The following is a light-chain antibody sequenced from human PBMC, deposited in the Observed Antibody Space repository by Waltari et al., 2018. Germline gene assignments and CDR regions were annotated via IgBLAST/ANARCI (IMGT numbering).Light chain of an antibody. Sequence: EIVLTQSPGTLSLSLGERATVSCRASQSVSRALAWYQQKPGQAPRLLIYGASTRATGIPDRFSGSGSGTDFSLTISRLGPDDFAVYYCQHYLRIPVTFGQGTTVEI. CDR3: QHYLRIPVT. J-gene: IGKJ1*01. CDR2: GAS. V-gene: IGKV3-20*01. CDR1: QSVSRA.